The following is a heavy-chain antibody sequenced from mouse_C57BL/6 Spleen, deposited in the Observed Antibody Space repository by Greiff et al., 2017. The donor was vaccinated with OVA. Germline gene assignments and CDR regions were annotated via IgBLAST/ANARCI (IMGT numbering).Heavy chain of an antibody. Sequence: QVQLKQSGAELVKPGASVKLSCKASGYTFTEYTIHWVKQRSGQGLEWIGWFYPGSGSIKYNEKYKDKATLTADKSSSTVYMELSSLTSEDSAVYFCASHEDGGSSSGGFAYWGQGTLVTVSA. CDR3: ASHEDGGSSSGGFAY. D-gene: IGHD1-1*01. CDR2: FYPGSGSI. V-gene: IGHV1-62-2*01. CDR1: GYTFTEYT. J-gene: IGHJ3*01.